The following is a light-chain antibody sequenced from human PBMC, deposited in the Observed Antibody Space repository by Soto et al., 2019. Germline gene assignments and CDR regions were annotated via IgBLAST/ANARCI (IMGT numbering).Light chain of an antibody. CDR3: NSYTAFNTRV. CDR2: EVS. CDR1: SSDVGAYDY. Sequence: QSALAQPASVSGSLGQSITISCTGTSSDVGAYDYVSWYQQHPGKVPKLLIYEVSDRPPGVSDRFSGSKSANTASLTISRLQSEDAADYYCNSYTAFNTRVFGTGTKLTVL. V-gene: IGLV2-14*01. J-gene: IGLJ1*01.